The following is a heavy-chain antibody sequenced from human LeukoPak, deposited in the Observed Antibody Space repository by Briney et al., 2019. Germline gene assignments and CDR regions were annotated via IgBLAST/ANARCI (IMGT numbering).Heavy chain of an antibody. CDR1: GGSISSSSYY. J-gene: IGHJ4*02. V-gene: IGHV4-39*01. CDR2: MYYSGST. Sequence: SETLSLTCTVSGGSISSSSYYWGWIRQPPGKGLEWIGSMYYSGSTYYNPSLKSRVTISVDTSKSQFSLKVSSVTAADTAVYYCARHDRCSSTSCSLYYFDYWGQGTLVTVSS. D-gene: IGHD2-2*01. CDR3: ARHDRCSSTSCSLYYFDY.